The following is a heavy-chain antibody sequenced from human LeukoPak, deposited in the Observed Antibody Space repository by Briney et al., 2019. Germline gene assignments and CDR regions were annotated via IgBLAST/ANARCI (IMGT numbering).Heavy chain of an antibody. D-gene: IGHD5-24*01. CDR3: ARHPVEMATIVGHFDY. V-gene: IGHV5-51*01. CDR1: GYSFTSYW. J-gene: IGHJ4*02. Sequence: GESLKISCKGSGYSFTSYWIGWVRQMPGKGLGWMGIIYPGDSDTRYSPSFQGQVTISADKSISTAYLQWSSLKASDTAMYYCARHPVEMATIVGHFDYWGQGTLVTVSS. CDR2: IYPGDSDT.